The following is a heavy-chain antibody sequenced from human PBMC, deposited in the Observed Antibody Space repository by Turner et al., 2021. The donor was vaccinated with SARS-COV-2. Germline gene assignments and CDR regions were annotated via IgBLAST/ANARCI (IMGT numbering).Heavy chain of an antibody. D-gene: IGHD1-1*01. J-gene: IGHJ5*02. CDR2: INPKHGDT. CDR1: GYTFTDAY. V-gene: IGHV1-2*02. Sequence: QVQLVQAGADGRQPGASGKVSCKLSGYTFTDAYLLWVRQAPGRGLEWMGLINPKHGDTDSAQKFQGRVTVTRDTSINTAYMELYSLISDDTAVYYCTRDPWRPEIGCGTGSWGQGTLVSVSS. CDR3: TRDPWRPEIGCGTGS.